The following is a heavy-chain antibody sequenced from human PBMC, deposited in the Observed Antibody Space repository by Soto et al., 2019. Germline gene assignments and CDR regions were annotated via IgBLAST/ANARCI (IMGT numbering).Heavy chain of an antibody. D-gene: IGHD3-10*01. J-gene: IGHJ6*04. CDR3: AKAHLGGWDHYYYSCGMDV. Sequence: QLVESGGGVVQPGRSLTLSCAASGFTFRTYGMHWVRQAPGKGLEWVAVIWFDGSNKYYADSVKGRFTISRDNSKNTLSLQRNSPRAEATAVYYCAKAHLGGWDHYYYSCGMDVWGKGSRLPLSS. V-gene: IGHV3-33*06. CDR1: GFTFRTYG. CDR2: IWFDGSNK.